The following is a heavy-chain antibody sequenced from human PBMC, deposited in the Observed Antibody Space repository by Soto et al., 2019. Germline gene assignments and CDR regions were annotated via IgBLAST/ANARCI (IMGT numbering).Heavy chain of an antibody. CDR1: VGTFSSSP. J-gene: IGHJ6*02. V-gene: IGHV1-69*01. CDR2: ILHFCGTS. CDR3: ARVGLITNYGMAV. D-gene: IGHD3-16*02. Sequence: QVQLVQSGAEVKKPGSSVKVSCEDSVGTFSSSPINWVRPAPGQGLEWMGGILHFCGTSNYAQKFHGRVTITADESTSTAYMELHSLRYEDTAVYYCARVGLITNYGMAVWGHGTTVTVAS.